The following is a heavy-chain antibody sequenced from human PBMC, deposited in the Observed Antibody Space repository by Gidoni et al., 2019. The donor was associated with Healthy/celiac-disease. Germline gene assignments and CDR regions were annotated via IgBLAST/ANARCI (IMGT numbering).Heavy chain of an antibody. D-gene: IGHD6-19*01. V-gene: IGHV4-31*03. J-gene: IGHJ4*02. CDR3: ARAFGWYPVLDY. CDR2: IYYSGST. CDR1: GASISSGGYY. Sequence: QVQLQESGPGLVQPSQTLSLTCPFSGASISSGGYYWSWIRQHPGKGMEWIGYIYYSGSTYYNPSLKSRVTISGDTSKNQFSRKLSSVTAADTAVYYCARAFGWYPVLDYWGQGTLVTVSS.